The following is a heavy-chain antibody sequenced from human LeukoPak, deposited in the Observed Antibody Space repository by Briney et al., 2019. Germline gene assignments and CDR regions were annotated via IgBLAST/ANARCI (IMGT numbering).Heavy chain of an antibody. CDR2: IRPNSGGI. V-gene: IGHV1-2*02. Sequence: ASVKVSCKASGYTLTDHHLIWVRQAPGQGLEWMGWIRPNSGGIKYAQEFQGRVTMTWDTSISTAYMELTSLTSDDTAIYYCARDPVDGYSHYDFWGQGTLVTVSS. D-gene: IGHD5-24*01. CDR3: ARDPVDGYSHYDF. CDR1: GYTLTDHH. J-gene: IGHJ4*02.